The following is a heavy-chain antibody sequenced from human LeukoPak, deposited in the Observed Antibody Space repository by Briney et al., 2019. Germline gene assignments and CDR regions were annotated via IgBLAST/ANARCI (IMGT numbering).Heavy chain of an antibody. J-gene: IGHJ1*01. CDR3: AKSGSYLEYLQH. V-gene: IGHV6-1*01. CDR2: TYYRSRWHN. CDR1: GDSVSGNIAT. D-gene: IGHD1-26*01. Sequence: SQTLSLTCAISGDSVSGNIATWKWIRQSPSRGLEWLGRTYYRSRWHNVYAESVKSRITINPDTSKNQFSLLLNSVTPEDTAVYYCAKSGSYLEYLQHWGQGTPVTVSS.